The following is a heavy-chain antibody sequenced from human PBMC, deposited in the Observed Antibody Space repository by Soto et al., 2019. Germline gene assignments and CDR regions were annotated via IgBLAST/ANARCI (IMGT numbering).Heavy chain of an antibody. J-gene: IGHJ6*02. CDR1: GGSFSGYY. D-gene: IGHD2-21*01. CDR3: ARGSRLRVWWTSWDYYYGMDV. CDR2: INHSGST. Sequence: QVQLQQWGAGLLKPSETLSLTCAVYGGSFSGYYWSWIRQPPGKGLEWIGEINHSGSTNYNPSLKSRVTRSVDTSKNQFSLKLSSVTAADTAVYYCARGSRLRVWWTSWDYYYGMDVWGQGTTVTVSS. V-gene: IGHV4-34*01.